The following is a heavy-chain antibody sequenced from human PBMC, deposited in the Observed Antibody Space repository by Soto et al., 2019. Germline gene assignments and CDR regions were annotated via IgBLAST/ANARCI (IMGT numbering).Heavy chain of an antibody. D-gene: IGHD5-12*01. CDR1: GFTFSEYE. V-gene: IGHV3-48*03. Sequence: LRLSCAASGFTFSEYEMNWVRQAPGKGLEWVAYILSTGTTIYYADSVKGRFTISRDNAKNSLYLQMNSLRAEDTAVYYCARGMDIVATIGFDYWGLGTLVTVS. J-gene: IGHJ4*02. CDR2: ILSTGTTI. CDR3: ARGMDIVATIGFDY.